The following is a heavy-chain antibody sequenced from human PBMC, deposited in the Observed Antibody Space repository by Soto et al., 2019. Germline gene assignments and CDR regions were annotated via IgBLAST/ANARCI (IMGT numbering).Heavy chain of an antibody. CDR3: ARRLAATGVFDY. CDR2: ISTRNANT. CDR1: DYSFASYG. D-gene: IGHD1-1*01. V-gene: IGHV1-18*01. Sequence: QVHLVQSGPEVKMPGASVKVSCKAADYSFASYGIIWVRQAPGGGLEWMGWISTRNANTIYAQDFQGRVTMTTDTSTNTVYMDLRNLEFDDTAIYYCARRLAATGVFDYWGQGTLVTVSS. J-gene: IGHJ4*02.